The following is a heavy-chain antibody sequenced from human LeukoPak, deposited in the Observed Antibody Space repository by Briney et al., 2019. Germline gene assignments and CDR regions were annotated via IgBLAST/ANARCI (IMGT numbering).Heavy chain of an antibody. V-gene: IGHV5-51*01. J-gene: IGHJ5*02. D-gene: IGHD2-21*02. CDR1: GYRFSSDW. CDR2: IYPGDSDT. Sequence: PGESLKISCKGSGYRFSSDWIGWVRQMPGKGLEWMGVIYPGDSDTRYSPSFQGQVTISADKSINTAYLQLRSLKASDTALYYCARLPYCGGDCFPNWFDPWGQGTLVTVSS. CDR3: ARLPYCGGDCFPNWFDP.